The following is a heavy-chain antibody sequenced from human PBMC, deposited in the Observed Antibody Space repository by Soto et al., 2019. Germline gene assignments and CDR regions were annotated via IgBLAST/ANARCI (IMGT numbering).Heavy chain of an antibody. CDR2: ISWNSGSI. Sequence: QPGGSLRLSCAASGFTFDDYAMHWVRQAPGKGLEWVSGISWNSGSIGYADSVKGRFTISRDNAKNSLYLQMNSLRAEDTALYYCAKERDIVVVPAAMGYGMDVWGQGTTVTVSS. CDR3: AKERDIVVVPAAMGYGMDV. J-gene: IGHJ6*02. D-gene: IGHD2-2*01. CDR1: GFTFDDYA. V-gene: IGHV3-9*01.